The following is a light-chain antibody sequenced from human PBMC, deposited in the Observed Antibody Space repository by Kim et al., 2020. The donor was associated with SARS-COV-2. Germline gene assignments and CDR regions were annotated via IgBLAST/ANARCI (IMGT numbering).Light chain of an antibody. Sequence: SVALGQTARLTCGGNNIQTKNVHWYRKKPGRAPGLVMYKDSKRPSGIPERFSGSNSGNTATLTITRAQAGDEADYYCQVWDSGTWVFGGGTKLTVL. CDR1: NIQTKN. V-gene: IGLV3-9*01. CDR3: QVWDSGTWV. CDR2: KDS. J-gene: IGLJ3*02.